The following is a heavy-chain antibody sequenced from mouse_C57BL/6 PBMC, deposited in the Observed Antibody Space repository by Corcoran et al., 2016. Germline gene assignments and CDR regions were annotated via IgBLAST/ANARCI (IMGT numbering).Heavy chain of an antibody. CDR2: INTYSGVP. CDR3: ARWDGSSLYYFDY. CDR1: GYTFTTYG. J-gene: IGHJ2*01. D-gene: IGHD1-1*01. Sequence: QIQLVQSGPELKKPGETVKISCKASGYTFTTYGMSWVKQAPGKGLKWMGWINTYSGVPTYADDFKGRFAVSLETSASTAYLQINNLKNEDTATYFCARWDGSSLYYFDYWGQGTTLTVSS. V-gene: IGHV9-3*01.